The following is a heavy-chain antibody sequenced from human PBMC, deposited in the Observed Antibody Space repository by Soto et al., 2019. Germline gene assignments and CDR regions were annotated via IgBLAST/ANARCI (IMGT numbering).Heavy chain of an antibody. Sequence: EVQLVESGGGLVQPGGSLRLSCAASGFTFSTYWMHWVRQVPGEGLVWVSRINTDASSTSYADSVKGRFTISRDNAKNTLYLQMTSLRVEDTAVYYCARAQWPPTFEYWGQGPLVTVSS. CDR2: INTDASST. CDR3: ARAQWPPTFEY. D-gene: IGHD6-19*01. J-gene: IGHJ4*02. CDR1: GFTFSTYW. V-gene: IGHV3-74*01.